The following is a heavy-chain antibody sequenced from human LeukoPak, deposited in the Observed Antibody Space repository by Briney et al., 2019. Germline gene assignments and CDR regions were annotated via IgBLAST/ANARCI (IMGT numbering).Heavy chain of an antibody. CDR3: ARLSGKQGLVGPQNWFDP. CDR1: GGSFSGYY. V-gene: IGHV4-34*01. Sequence: PSETLSLTCAVYGGSFSGYYWSWIRQPPGKGLEWIGEINHSGSTNYNPSLKSRVTISVDTSKNQFSLKLSSVTAADTAVYYCARLSGKQGLVGPQNWFDPWGQGTLVTVSS. D-gene: IGHD6-19*01. CDR2: INHSGST. J-gene: IGHJ5*02.